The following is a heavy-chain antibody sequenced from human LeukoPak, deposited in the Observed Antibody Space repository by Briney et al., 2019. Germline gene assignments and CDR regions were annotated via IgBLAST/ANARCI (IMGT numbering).Heavy chain of an antibody. D-gene: IGHD3-10*01. J-gene: IGHJ3*02. Sequence: GESLKISCKGSGYTFTTYWIAWVRQMPGKGLEWMGIIYPGDSETRYSPSFQGQVTISADKSISTAYLQWSSLKASDTAMYYCARPLYYGSGIHPRAFDIWGQGTMATVSS. CDR1: GYTFTTYW. V-gene: IGHV5-51*01. CDR3: ARPLYYGSGIHPRAFDI. CDR2: IYPGDSET.